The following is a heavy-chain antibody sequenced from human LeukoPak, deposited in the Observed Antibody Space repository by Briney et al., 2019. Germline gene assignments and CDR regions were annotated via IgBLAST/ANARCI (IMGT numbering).Heavy chain of an antibody. J-gene: IGHJ6*03. V-gene: IGHV1-46*01. D-gene: IGHD2-21*02. CDR2: INPSGSST. CDR3: ARGCAGDCNYYYYYMDV. Sequence: GASVKVSFKASGYTFTSYYMHWGRQPPGQGLEWMGIINPSGSSTRYAQTFQSRVTMTRDMSTSTVYMELSSLRSEDTAVYYCARGCAGDCNYYYYYMDVWGKGTPVTVSS. CDR1: GYTFTSYY.